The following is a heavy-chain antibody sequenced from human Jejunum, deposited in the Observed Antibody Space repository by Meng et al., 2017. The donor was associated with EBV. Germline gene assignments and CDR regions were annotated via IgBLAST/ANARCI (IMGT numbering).Heavy chain of an antibody. CDR2: IYGDGRT. V-gene: IGHV3-53*01. Sequence: EVQLGESGGGLIQPGGSLVLSCVASGFTVSSSYMSWVRQAPGKGLEWVSVIYGDGRTYYADSVKGRFTISRDSSKNTIYLQMNSLRVDDTALYYCARKYGGDYWGQGTLVTVSS. CDR3: ARKYGGDY. D-gene: IGHD2-2*01. J-gene: IGHJ4*02. CDR1: GFTVSSSY.